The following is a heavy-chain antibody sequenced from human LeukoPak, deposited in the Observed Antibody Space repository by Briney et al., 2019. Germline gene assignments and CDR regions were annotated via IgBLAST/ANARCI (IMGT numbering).Heavy chain of an antibody. CDR3: ASQAYDSSGYSPFGAFDI. J-gene: IGHJ3*02. Sequence: ASVKVSCKASGGTSSSYAISWVRQAPGQGLEWMGGIIPIFGTANYAQKFQGRVTITADKSTSTAYMELSSLRSEDTAVYYCASQAYDSSGYSPFGAFDIWGQGTMVTVSS. CDR2: IIPIFGTA. D-gene: IGHD3-22*01. CDR1: GGTSSSYA. V-gene: IGHV1-69*06.